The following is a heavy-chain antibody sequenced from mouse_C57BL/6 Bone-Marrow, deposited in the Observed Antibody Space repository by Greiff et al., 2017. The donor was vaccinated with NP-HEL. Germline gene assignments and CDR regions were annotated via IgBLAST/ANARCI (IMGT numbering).Heavy chain of an antibody. CDR1: GYAFSSYW. J-gene: IGHJ4*01. CDR3: ARSYDGYYVGAMDY. D-gene: IGHD2-3*01. CDR2: IYPGDGDT. V-gene: IGHV1-80*01. Sequence: VQLQQSGAELVKPGASVKISCKASGYAFSSYWMNWVKQRPGKGLEWIGQIYPGDGDTNYNGKFKGKATLTADKSSSTAYMQPSSLTSEDSAVDFCARSYDGYYVGAMDYWGQGTSVTVSS.